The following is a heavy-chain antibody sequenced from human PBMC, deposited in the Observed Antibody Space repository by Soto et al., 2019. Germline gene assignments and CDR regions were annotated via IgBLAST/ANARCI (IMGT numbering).Heavy chain of an antibody. CDR1: GGCVCGGVYY. V-gene: IGHV4-31*03. J-gene: IGHJ4*02. CDR2: IYYSGST. D-gene: IGHD3-3*01. CDR3: ARDYPGHGSGYSDY. Sequence: SETLSHTCXVAGGCVCGGVYYWNWIRQHPEKGLEWIGYIYYSGSTYYNPSLRSRVTISADTSKNQFSLKLSSVTVADTAVYYCARDYPGHGSGYSDYWGQGTLVTVSS.